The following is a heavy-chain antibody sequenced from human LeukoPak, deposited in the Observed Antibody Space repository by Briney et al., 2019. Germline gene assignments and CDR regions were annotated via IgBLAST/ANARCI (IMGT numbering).Heavy chain of an antibody. Sequence: GGSLRLSCAASGFTFSDHYMSWIRQAPGKGLEWVSYISSSGSAMYYVDSVKGRFTIPRDNAKNSLYLQMNSLRAEDTAVYYCARSVSSWSSDYWGQGTLVTVSS. CDR1: GFTFSDHY. V-gene: IGHV3-11*04. D-gene: IGHD6-13*01. CDR3: ARSVSSWSSDY. J-gene: IGHJ4*02. CDR2: ISSSGSAM.